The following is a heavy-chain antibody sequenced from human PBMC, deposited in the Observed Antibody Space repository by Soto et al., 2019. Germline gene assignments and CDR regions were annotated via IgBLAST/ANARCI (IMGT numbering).Heavy chain of an antibody. D-gene: IGHD3-10*01. CDR2: IYYSGST. Sequence: QLQLQESGPGLVKPSETLSLTCTVSGGSISSSSYYWGWIRQPPGKGLEWIGSIYYSGSTYYNPSLKSRVTISVDTSKNQFSLKLSSVTAADTAVYYCARGLGFLWFGELLANWFDPWGQGTLVTVSS. CDR1: GGSISSSSYY. J-gene: IGHJ5*02. CDR3: ARGLGFLWFGELLANWFDP. V-gene: IGHV4-39*01.